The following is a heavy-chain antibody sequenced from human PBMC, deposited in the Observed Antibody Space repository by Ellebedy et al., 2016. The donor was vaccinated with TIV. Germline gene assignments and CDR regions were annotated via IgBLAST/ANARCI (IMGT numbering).Heavy chain of an antibody. Sequence: GGSLRLSCAVSGFTVSANYMSWVRQAPRKGPEWVSVIYSAGTTYYADSVRDRFTISRDTSKGTVYLQMNSLRAEDTAIYFCARVDRGLAFDYWGQGTLITVSP. D-gene: IGHD3-10*01. CDR2: IYSAGTT. CDR3: ARVDRGLAFDY. CDR1: GFTVSANY. V-gene: IGHV3-66*01. J-gene: IGHJ4*02.